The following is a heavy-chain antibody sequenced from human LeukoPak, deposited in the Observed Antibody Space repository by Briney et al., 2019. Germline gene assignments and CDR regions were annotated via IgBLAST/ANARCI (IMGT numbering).Heavy chain of an antibody. CDR1: GASISSYY. D-gene: IGHD2-15*01. J-gene: IGHJ4*02. CDR2: ITTRGGNT. V-gene: IGHV3-23*01. Sequence: PSETLSLTCTVSGASISSYYWSWIRQPPGRGLEWVSTITTRGGNTYYADSVKGRFTISRDNSHDTLYLQMNSLRAEDTAIYYCAKARTSWAGYFDYWGQGTLVTVS. CDR3: AKARTSWAGYFDY.